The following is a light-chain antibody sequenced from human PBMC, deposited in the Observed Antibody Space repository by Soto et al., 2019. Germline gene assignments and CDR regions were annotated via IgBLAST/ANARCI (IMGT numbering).Light chain of an antibody. CDR2: GAS. V-gene: IGKV3-15*01. CDR3: QQYNNWPLT. CDR1: QSVNSH. Sequence: DILMTQAPATLSVSPGERATLSCRASQSVNSHLAWYQQKPGQAPRVLIYGASTRASGVPARFSGSGSGTEFTLTIRSLQSEDFALYYCQQYNNWPLTFGQGTKVEIK. J-gene: IGKJ1*01.